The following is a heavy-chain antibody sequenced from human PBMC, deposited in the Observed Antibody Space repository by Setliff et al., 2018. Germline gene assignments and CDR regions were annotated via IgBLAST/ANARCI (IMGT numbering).Heavy chain of an antibody. Sequence: GGSLRLSCAASGFTFSTYRMHWVRQAPGKGLEWVAVIWDDGSNKNHADSVKGRFTISRDNSKNTLYLQMNRLRPEDTAVYYCARTCSGSGCYAGLESWGQGTPVTVSS. CDR3: ARTCSGSGCYAGLES. D-gene: IGHD2-15*01. CDR2: IWDDGSNK. J-gene: IGHJ4*02. V-gene: IGHV3-33*08. CDR1: GFTFSTYR.